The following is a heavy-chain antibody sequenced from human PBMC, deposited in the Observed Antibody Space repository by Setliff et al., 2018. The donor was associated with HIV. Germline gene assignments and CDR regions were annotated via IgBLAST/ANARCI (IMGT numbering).Heavy chain of an antibody. CDR3: GRVGFGELFGAFDI. J-gene: IGHJ3*02. CDR1: GGSMSRSY. D-gene: IGHD3-10*01. CDR2: IYYSGST. V-gene: IGHV4-59*01. Sequence: SETLSLTCTVSGGSMSRSYWSWIRQPPGKGLEWVGYIYYSGSTNYKPSLKNRVSISVDTSKNQFSLKLSSVTSADTAMYYCGRVGFGELFGAFDIWGQGIMVTVSS.